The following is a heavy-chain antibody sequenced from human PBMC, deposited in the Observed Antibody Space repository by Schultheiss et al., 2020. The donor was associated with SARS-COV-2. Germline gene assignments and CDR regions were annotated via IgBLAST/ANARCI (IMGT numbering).Heavy chain of an antibody. J-gene: IGHJ4*02. CDR3: ARDGGSYYDILTPPDY. D-gene: IGHD3-9*01. V-gene: IGHV3-7*01. CDR1: GFTFSSYW. CDR2: IKQDGSNK. Sequence: GGSLRLSCAASGFTFSSYWMSWVRQAPGKGLEWVANIKQDGSNKYYADSVKGRFTISRDNSKNTLYLQMNSLRAEDTAVYYCARDGGSYYDILTPPDYWGQGTLVTVSS.